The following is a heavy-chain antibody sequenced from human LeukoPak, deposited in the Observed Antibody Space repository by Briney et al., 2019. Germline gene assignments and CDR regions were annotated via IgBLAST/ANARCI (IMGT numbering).Heavy chain of an antibody. D-gene: IGHD2-2*01. Sequence: GGSLRLSCAATGFTFNNYAMSWVRQAPGKGLEWVSTISGGGDTTYYADSVKGRFTISRDTSQNTLFLQLNSLRAEDTAIYYCAKGHYQGFYYMDVWGKGTTATVSS. CDR2: ISGGGDTT. J-gene: IGHJ6*03. CDR3: AKGHYQGFYYMDV. V-gene: IGHV3-23*01. CDR1: GFTFNNYA.